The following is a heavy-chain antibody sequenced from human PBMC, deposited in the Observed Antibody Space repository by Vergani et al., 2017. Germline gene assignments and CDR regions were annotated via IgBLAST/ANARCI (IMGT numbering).Heavy chain of an antibody. CDR1: GGTFSSYA. CDR2: IIPIFCTA. J-gene: IGHJ4*02. Sequence: QVQLVQSGAEVKKPGSSVKVSCKASGGTFSSYAISWVRQAPGQGLEWMGGIIPIFCTANYAQKFQGRATITAEESTSTAYMELSSLRSEDTAVYYCARGLYYYDSSGYFDYWGQGTLVTVSS. V-gene: IGHV1-69*01. CDR3: ARGLYYYDSSGYFDY. D-gene: IGHD3-22*01.